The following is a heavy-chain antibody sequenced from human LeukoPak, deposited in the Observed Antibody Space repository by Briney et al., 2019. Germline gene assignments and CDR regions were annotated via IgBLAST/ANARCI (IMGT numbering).Heavy chain of an antibody. D-gene: IGHD3-22*01. Sequence: GASVKVSCKASGGTFSSYAIGWVRQAPGQGLEWMGGIIPIFGTANYAQKFQGRVTITADESTSTVYMELSSLRSEDTAVYYCARGRHYYDSSDYYYEGDAFDIWGQGTMVTVSS. V-gene: IGHV1-69*13. CDR3: ARGRHYYDSSDYYYEGDAFDI. CDR2: IIPIFGTA. CDR1: GGTFSSYA. J-gene: IGHJ3*02.